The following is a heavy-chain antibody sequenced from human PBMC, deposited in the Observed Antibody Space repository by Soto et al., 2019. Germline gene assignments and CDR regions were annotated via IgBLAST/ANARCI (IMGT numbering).Heavy chain of an antibody. J-gene: IGHJ5*02. CDR1: GFTFSSYA. Sequence: QVQLVESGGGVVQPGRSLRLSCAASGFTFSSYAMHWVRQAPVKGLEWVAVIAYDGSNKYYADSVKGRFTISRDNSKNTLYLQMNSLRAEDTAVYYCARDGSYSGYDWLAAAGTVWFDPWGQGTLVTVSS. V-gene: IGHV3-30-3*01. CDR3: ARDGSYSGYDWLAAAGTVWFDP. CDR2: IAYDGSNK. D-gene: IGHD5-12*01.